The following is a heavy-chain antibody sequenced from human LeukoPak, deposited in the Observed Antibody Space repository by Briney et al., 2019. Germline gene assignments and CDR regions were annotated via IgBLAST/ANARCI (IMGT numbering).Heavy chain of an antibody. CDR2: IYYSGST. CDR1: GGSISSYY. D-gene: IGHD6-19*01. Sequence: KSSETLSLTCTVSGGSISSYYWSWIRQPPGKGLEWIGSIYYSGSTYYNPSLKSRVTISVDTSKNQFSLKLSSVTAADTAVYYCAREDSSGWYLDYWGQGTLVTVSS. V-gene: IGHV4-59*05. CDR3: AREDSSGWYLDY. J-gene: IGHJ4*02.